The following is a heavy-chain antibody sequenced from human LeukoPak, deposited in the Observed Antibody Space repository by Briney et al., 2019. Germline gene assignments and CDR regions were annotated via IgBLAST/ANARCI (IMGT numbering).Heavy chain of an antibody. J-gene: IGHJ6*03. D-gene: IGHD5-18*01. CDR1: GGSISSSSYY. CDR2: IYYTGST. CDR3: ARGRAGRGYSYVIYYYYMDV. V-gene: IGHV4-39*01. Sequence: SETLSLTCTVSGGSISSSSYYWGWIRQPPGKGLEWIGCIYYTGSTYYNPSLKSRVTISVDTSKNQFSLKLSSVTAADTAVYYCARGRAGRGYSYVIYYYYMDVWGKGTTVTVSS.